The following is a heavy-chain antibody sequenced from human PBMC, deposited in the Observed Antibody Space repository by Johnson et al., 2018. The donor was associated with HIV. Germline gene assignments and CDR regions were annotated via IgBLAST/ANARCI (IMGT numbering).Heavy chain of an antibody. V-gene: IGHV3-13*01. CDR1: GFTFSSYG. D-gene: IGHD5-24*01. Sequence: EVQLVESGGGVVQPGRSLRLSCAASGFTFSSYGMHWVRQTTGKGLEWVSGIAFSGNINQPESVKGRFTISRDNVKNSMYLQMNSLRAEDTALYYCARFGRGGSHAFEIWGQGTMVTVSS. CDR2: IAFSGNI. CDR3: ARFGRGGSHAFEI. J-gene: IGHJ3*02.